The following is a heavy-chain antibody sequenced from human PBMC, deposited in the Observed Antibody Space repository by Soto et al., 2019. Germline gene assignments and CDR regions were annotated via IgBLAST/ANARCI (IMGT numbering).Heavy chain of an antibody. CDR2: IYSSGST. J-gene: IGHJ6*02. Sequence: PSETLSLTCTVSGGSISRYYWSWIRQPPGRGLEWIGNIYSSGSTNYNPSLKSRVTISVDTSKNQVSLNLNAVTAADTAVYYCAREYYDFWSTTYSYYGVDVWGQGTTVTVSS. V-gene: IGHV4-59*01. D-gene: IGHD3-3*01. CDR1: GGSISRYY. CDR3: AREYYDFWSTTYSYYGVDV.